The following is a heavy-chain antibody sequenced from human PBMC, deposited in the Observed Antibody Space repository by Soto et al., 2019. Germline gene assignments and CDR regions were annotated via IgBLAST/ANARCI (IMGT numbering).Heavy chain of an antibody. Sequence: QVQLVQSGAEVKKPGSSVKVSCKASGGTFSSYTISWVRQAPGQGLEWMGRIIPILGIANYAQKFQGRVTITADKSTSTAYMELSSLRSEDTAVDYCALEVVVAAIPFDYWGQGTLVTVSS. V-gene: IGHV1-69*02. J-gene: IGHJ4*02. D-gene: IGHD2-15*01. CDR1: GGTFSSYT. CDR3: ALEVVVAAIPFDY. CDR2: IIPILGIA.